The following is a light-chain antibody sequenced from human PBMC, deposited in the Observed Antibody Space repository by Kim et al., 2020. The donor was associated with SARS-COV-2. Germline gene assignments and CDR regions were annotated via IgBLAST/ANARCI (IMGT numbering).Light chain of an antibody. J-gene: IGKJ4*01. CDR2: WAS. V-gene: IGKV4-1*01. Sequence: DIEMTQSPDSLAVSVGERATINCKSSKSLLSTSDNKNYLSWFQQKPGQPPKVLIHWASARQSGVPDRFRGSGTGTDFTLTISSLQAEDVAVYYCHQYYSVPLTFGGGTKVDIK. CDR1: KSLLSTSDNKNY. CDR3: HQYYSVPLT.